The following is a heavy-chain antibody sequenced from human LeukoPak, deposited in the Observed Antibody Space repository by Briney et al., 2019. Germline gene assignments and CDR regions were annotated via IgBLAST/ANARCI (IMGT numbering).Heavy chain of an antibody. CDR2: INPSSGGT. CDR1: GYTFTGYY. J-gene: IGHJ3*02. CDR3: ASHTVGDAFDI. V-gene: IGHV1-2*02. Sequence: ASVKVSCKASGYTFTGYYMHWVRQAPGQGPEWMGWINPSSGGTKYAQKFQGRVTMTRDTSLSTAYMELSRLRSDDTAVYYCASHTVGDAFDIWGQGTMVTVSS. D-gene: IGHD5-12*01.